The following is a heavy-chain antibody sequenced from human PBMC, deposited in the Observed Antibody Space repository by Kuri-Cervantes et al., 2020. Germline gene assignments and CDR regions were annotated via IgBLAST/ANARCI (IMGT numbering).Heavy chain of an antibody. Sequence: GSLRLSCAVYGGPFSGYYWSWIRQPPGKGLEWIGEINHSGSTNYNPSLKSRVTISVDTSKNQFSLKLSSVTAADTAVYYCASLRYFDWLLSFDYWGQGTLVTVSS. D-gene: IGHD3-9*01. J-gene: IGHJ4*02. CDR2: INHSGST. CDR3: ASLRYFDWLLSFDY. CDR1: GGPFSGYY. V-gene: IGHV4-34*01.